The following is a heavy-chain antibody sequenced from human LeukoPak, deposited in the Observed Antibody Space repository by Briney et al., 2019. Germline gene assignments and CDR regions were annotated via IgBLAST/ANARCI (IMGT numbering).Heavy chain of an antibody. CDR3: ARRIAAAAPFDY. Sequence: SETLSLTCAVYGGSFSGYYWSWIRQPPGKGLEWIGEINHSGSTNYNPSLKSRVTISVDTSKNQFSLKLSSVTAADTAVYYCARRIAAAAPFDYWGQGTLDTVSS. J-gene: IGHJ4*02. CDR2: INHSGST. D-gene: IGHD6-13*01. V-gene: IGHV4-34*01. CDR1: GGSFSGYY.